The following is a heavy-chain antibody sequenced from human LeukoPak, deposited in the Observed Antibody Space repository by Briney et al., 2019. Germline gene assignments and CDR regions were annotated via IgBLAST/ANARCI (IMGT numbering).Heavy chain of an antibody. CDR1: GYTFIGYY. Sequence: ASVKVSCKASGYTFIGYYMHWVRQAPGQGLEWMGWINPNSGGTNYAQKFQGWVTMTRDTSISTAYMELSRLRSDDTAVYYCARGPDYYDSSGYYTNWGQGTLATVSS. D-gene: IGHD3-22*01. CDR2: INPNSGGT. CDR3: ARGPDYYDSSGYYTN. J-gene: IGHJ4*02. V-gene: IGHV1-2*04.